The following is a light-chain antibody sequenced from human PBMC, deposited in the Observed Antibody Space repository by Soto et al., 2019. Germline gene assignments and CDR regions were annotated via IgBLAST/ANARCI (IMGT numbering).Light chain of an antibody. J-gene: IGLJ3*02. Sequence: QSVLTQPPSAYGTPAHTVTISCCGSSSNIGSNTVNWYRQLPGTAPKLLIYRNNLRPSGVPDRFSGSKSGTSASLAISGLHSEDEADYYCAAWDDSLNGWVFGGGTKLTVL. CDR3: AAWDDSLNGWV. CDR1: SSNIGSNT. V-gene: IGLV1-44*01. CDR2: RNN.